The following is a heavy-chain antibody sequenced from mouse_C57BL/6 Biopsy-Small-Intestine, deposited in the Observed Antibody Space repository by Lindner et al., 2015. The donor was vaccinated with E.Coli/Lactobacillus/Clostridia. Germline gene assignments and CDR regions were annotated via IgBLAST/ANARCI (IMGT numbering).Heavy chain of an antibody. D-gene: IGHD2-12*01. J-gene: IGHJ3*01. CDR2: INPYSGST. Sequence: VQLQESGVELVKPGASVKISCKASGYSFTGYNMNWVKQSHGKSLEWIGNINPYSGSTSYNQKFKGKATLTVDKSSSTAYMQLNSLTSEDSAVYYCARTSYYSYDGFAYWGQGDSGHCLC. V-gene: IGHV1-39*01. CDR1: GYSFTGYN. CDR3: ARTSYYSYDGFAY.